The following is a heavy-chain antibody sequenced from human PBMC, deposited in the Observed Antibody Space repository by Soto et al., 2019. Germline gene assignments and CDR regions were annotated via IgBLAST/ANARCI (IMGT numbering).Heavy chain of an antibody. CDR3: AKSPNFYCSSPNCYKYYFDH. CDR2: ISYDGSEK. CDR1: GFTFNTYG. J-gene: IGHJ4*02. Sequence: GSLRLSCAASGFTFNTYGMHWVRQAPGKGLEWVAVISYDGSEKYYVDSVKGRFTISKDNSKNTLYLQMNSLRPEDTAVYYCAKSPNFYCSSPNCYKYYFDHWGQGTRVTVSS. V-gene: IGHV3-30*18. D-gene: IGHD2-2*02.